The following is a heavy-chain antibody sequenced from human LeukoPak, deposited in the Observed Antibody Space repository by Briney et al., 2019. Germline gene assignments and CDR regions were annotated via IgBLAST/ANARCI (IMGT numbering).Heavy chain of an antibody. D-gene: IGHD2-15*01. CDR1: GFTFSNYE. J-gene: IGHJ6*03. Sequence: GGSLRLSCAASGFTFSNYEMNWVRQAPGKGLDWVSYIGSRGATIYYADSVKGRFTISRDNAKNSLYLQMNSLRAEDTALYYCARDRSWWEPPDHYYYYYMDVWGKGTTVTVSS. CDR3: ARDRSWWEPPDHYYYYYMDV. V-gene: IGHV3-48*03. CDR2: IGSRGATI.